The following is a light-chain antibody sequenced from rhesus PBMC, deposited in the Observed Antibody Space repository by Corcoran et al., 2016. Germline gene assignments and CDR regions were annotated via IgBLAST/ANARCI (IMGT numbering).Light chain of an antibody. CDR3: QQHDNSPYS. J-gene: IGKJ2*01. CDR1: QGISNF. CDR2: RAS. Sequence: DIQMTQSPYSLSASAGDRVTITCRASQGISNFLAWYQQKPGKAPKLLIYRASNLETGVPSRFSGSGSGTDVTLTISSLQPEDIATYYCQQHDNSPYSFGQGTKVEIK. V-gene: IGKV1-69*01.